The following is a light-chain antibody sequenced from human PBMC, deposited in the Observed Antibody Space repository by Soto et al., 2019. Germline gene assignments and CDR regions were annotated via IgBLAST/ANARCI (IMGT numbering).Light chain of an antibody. CDR1: SSDVGGYNY. Sequence: QSALTQPASVSGSPGQSITISCTGTSSDVGGYNYVSWYQQHTGKAPKLMIYDVSNRPSGVSNRFSGSKSGNTASLTISGLQSEDEAEYYCISYTSSSTRVFGGGTKLTVL. CDR3: ISYTSSSTRV. J-gene: IGLJ2*01. CDR2: DVS. V-gene: IGLV2-14*01.